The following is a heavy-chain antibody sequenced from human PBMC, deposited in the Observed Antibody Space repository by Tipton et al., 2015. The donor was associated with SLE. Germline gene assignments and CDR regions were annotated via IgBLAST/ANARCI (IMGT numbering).Heavy chain of an antibody. CDR3: AKDAHNCSGGSCYSEGAFDI. J-gene: IGHJ3*02. V-gene: IGHV3-64*02. D-gene: IGHD2-15*01. CDR2: ISSNGGST. CDR1: GFTFSSYA. Sequence: SLRLSCAASGFTFSSYAMHWVRQAPGKGLEYVSAISSNGGSTYYADSVKGRFTISRDNSKNTLYLQMGSLRAEDTALYYCAKDAHNCSGGSCYSEGAFDIWGQGTMVTVSS.